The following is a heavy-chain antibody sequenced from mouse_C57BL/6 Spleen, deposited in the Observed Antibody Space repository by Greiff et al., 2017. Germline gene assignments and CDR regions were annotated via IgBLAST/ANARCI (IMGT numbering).Heavy chain of an antibody. CDR1: GFTFSSYG. CDR3: AREGNFDY. Sequence: EVQLVESGGDLVKPGGSLKLSCAASGFTFSSYGMSWVRQTPDKRLEWVATISSGGSYTYYPDSVKGRFTISRDNAKHTLYLQMSSLKSEDTAMYYCAREGNFDYWGQGTTLTVSS. CDR2: ISSGGSYT. V-gene: IGHV5-6*01. J-gene: IGHJ2*01.